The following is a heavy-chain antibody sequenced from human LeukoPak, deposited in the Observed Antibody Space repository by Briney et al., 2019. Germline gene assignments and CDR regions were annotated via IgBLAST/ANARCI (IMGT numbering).Heavy chain of an antibody. CDR1: GGSISSYY. V-gene: IGHV4-4*07. D-gene: IGHD3-22*01. Sequence: SETLSLTCTVSGGSISSYYRSWIRQPAGKGLEWIGRIYTSGSTNYNPSLKSRVTMSVDTSKNQFSLKLSSVTAADTAVYYCARNAYYYDSSGYYRKFDYWGQGTLVTVSS. CDR2: IYTSGST. J-gene: IGHJ4*02. CDR3: ARNAYYYDSSGYYRKFDY.